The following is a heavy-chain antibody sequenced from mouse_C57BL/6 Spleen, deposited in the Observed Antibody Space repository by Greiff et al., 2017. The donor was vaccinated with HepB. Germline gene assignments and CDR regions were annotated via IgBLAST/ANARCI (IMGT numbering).Heavy chain of an antibody. V-gene: IGHV1-50*01. CDR1: GYTFTSYW. J-gene: IGHJ4*01. CDR2: IDPSDSYT. CDR3: ARRGLGLYAMDY. Sequence: VQLQQPGTELMKPGASVKLSCKASGYTFTSYWMQWVKQRPGQGLEWIGEIDPSDSYTNYNQKFKGKATLTVDTSSSTAYMQLSSLTSEDSAVYYCARRGLGLYAMDYWGQGTSVTVSS.